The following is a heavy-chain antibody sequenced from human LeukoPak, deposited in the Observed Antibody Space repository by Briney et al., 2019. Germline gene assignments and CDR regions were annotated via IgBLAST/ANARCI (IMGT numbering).Heavy chain of an antibody. CDR3: ARAYYYDGSGPFDY. CDR1: GGSISSYTYY. Sequence: SETLSLTCTVSGGSISSYTYYWGWVRQPPGKGLEWIGSIYYSGTTYYNPSLKSRVTVAVDTSKYQFSLNLSSVTAADTAVYYCARAYYYDGSGPFDYWGQGSLVTVS. CDR2: IYYSGTT. V-gene: IGHV4-39*01. J-gene: IGHJ4*02. D-gene: IGHD3-22*01.